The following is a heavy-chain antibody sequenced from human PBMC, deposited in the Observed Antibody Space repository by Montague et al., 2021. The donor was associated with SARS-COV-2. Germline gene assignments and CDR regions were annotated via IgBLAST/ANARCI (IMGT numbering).Heavy chain of an antibody. J-gene: IGHJ6*02. CDR3: ARLPYDNSYGMDV. V-gene: IGHV4-4*07. D-gene: IGHD3-9*01. Sequence: SETLSLTCTVSGGSISGYYWSWFRQSAGKGLEWIGRIYNSGSTNYNPSLQSRVIISVDRSKIQFSLKLNSVTAADTAIYYCARLPYDNSYGMDVWGQGTTVTVSS. CDR2: IYNSGST. CDR1: GGSISGYY.